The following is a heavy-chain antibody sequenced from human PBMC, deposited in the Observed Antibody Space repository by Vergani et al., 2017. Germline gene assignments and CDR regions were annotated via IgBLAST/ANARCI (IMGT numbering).Heavy chain of an antibody. V-gene: IGHV4-4*07. Sequence: QVQLQESGPGLVKPSETLSLTCTVSGGSISSYYWSWIRQPAGKGLEWIGRIYTSGSTNYNPSLKSRVTMSVDTSKNQFSLKLSSVTAADTAVYYCARVSGRRITIFGDGVAAFDIWGQGTMVTVSS. CDR3: ARVSGRRITIFGDGVAAFDI. J-gene: IGHJ3*02. D-gene: IGHD3-3*01. CDR2: IYTSGST. CDR1: GGSISSYY.